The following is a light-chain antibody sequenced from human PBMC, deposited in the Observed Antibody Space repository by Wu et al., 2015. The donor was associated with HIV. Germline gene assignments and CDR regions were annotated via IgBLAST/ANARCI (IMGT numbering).Light chain of an antibody. CDR1: QSISSY. V-gene: IGKV1-27*01. CDR3: QKYNTAPWT. Sequence: DIQMTQSPSSLSASVGDRVTITCRASQSISSYLNWYQQKPGKAPKLLIYAASTLQSGVPSRFSGSGSGTDFTLTISSLQPEDVATYYCQKYNTAPWTFGQGTKGG. CDR2: AAS. J-gene: IGKJ1*01.